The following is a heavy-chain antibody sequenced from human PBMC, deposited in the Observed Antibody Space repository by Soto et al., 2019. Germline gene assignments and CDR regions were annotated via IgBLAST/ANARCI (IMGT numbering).Heavy chain of an antibody. D-gene: IGHD3-3*01. CDR1: GFTFSDYY. Sequence: QVQLVESGGGLVKPGGSLRLSCAASGFTFSDYYMSWIRQAPGKGLEWVSYISSSGSTIYYADSVKGRFTISRDNAKNSLYLQMNSLRAGDTAVYYCASALLVYDFWSGFPLMDVWGKGTTVTVSS. J-gene: IGHJ6*03. V-gene: IGHV3-11*01. CDR2: ISSSGSTI. CDR3: ASALLVYDFWSGFPLMDV.